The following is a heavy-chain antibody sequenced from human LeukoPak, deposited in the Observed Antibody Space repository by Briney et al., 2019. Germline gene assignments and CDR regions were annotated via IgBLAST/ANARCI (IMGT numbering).Heavy chain of an antibody. V-gene: IGHV1-2*02. CDR2: INPNSGGT. CDR3: ARDLLDTAMAVEEYFQH. J-gene: IGHJ1*01. CDR1: GYTFTSYY. Sequence: GASVKVSCKASGYTFTSYYMHWVRQAPGQGLGWMGWINPNSGGTNYAQKFQGRVTMTRDTSISTAYMELSRLRSDDTAVYYCARDLLDTAMAVEEYFQHWGQGTLVTVSS. D-gene: IGHD5-18*01.